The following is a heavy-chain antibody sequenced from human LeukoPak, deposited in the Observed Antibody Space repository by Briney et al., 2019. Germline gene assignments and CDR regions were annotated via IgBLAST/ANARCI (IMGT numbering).Heavy chain of an antibody. CDR1: GFTFSSYA. CDR3: AKARGEDFWSGYYRGYGMDV. D-gene: IGHD3-3*01. CDR2: ISGSGGST. Sequence: GASLRLSCAASGFTFSSYAMSWVRQAPGMGLEWVSAISGSGGSTYYADSVKGRFTISRDNSKNTLYLQMNSLRAEDTAVYYCAKARGEDFWSGYYRGYGMDVWGQGTTVTVSS. J-gene: IGHJ6*02. V-gene: IGHV3-23*01.